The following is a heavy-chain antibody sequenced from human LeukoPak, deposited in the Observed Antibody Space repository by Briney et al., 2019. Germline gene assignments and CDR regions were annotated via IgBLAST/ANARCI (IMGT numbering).Heavy chain of an antibody. D-gene: IGHD3-10*01. CDR1: GYSFTSYW. CDR3: AGLLGSYYQNWFDP. V-gene: IGHV5-10-1*01. J-gene: IGHJ5*02. CDR2: IDPRDSYT. Sequence: GESLKISCKGSGYSFTSYWISWVRQMPGKGLEWMGRIDPRDSYTNYSPSFQGHVTISADKSISTAYLQWSSLKASGTAMYYCAGLLGSYYQNWFDPWGQGTLVTVSS.